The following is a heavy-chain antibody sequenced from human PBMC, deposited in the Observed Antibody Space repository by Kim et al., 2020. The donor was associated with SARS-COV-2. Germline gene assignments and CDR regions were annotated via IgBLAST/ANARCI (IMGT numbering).Heavy chain of an antibody. J-gene: IGHJ6*02. D-gene: IGHD1-26*01. CDR3: AKDLEWELLRGYGMDV. V-gene: IGHV3-30*02. Sequence: SVKGRFTISRDNSKNTLYLQMNSLRAEDTAVYYCAKDLEWELLRGYGMDVWGQGTTVTVSS.